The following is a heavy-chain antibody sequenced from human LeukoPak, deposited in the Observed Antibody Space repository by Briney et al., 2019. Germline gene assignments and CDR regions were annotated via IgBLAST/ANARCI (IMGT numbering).Heavy chain of an antibody. CDR1: GGSFSGYY. CDR3: ARGELRFDY. D-gene: IGHD3-10*01. Sequence: SETLSLTCAVYGGSFSGYYWSWIRQPPGKGLEWIGEINHSGSTNYNPSLKSRVTISVDTPKNQFSLKLSSVTAADTAVYYCARGELRFDYWGQGTLVTVSS. CDR2: INHSGST. J-gene: IGHJ4*02. V-gene: IGHV4-34*01.